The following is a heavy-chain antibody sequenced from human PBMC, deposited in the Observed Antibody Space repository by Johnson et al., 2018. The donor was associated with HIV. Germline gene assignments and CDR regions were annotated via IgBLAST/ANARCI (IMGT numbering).Heavy chain of an antibody. CDR2: IYTGGST. J-gene: IGHJ3*02. Sequence: VQLVESGGGLVRPGGSVRLSCAASEFTVRSNYMHWVRQAPGKGLEWVSVIYTGGSTYYADSVKGRFTISRDNAENSLYLQMNSLRAEDTAVYYCARANYYHNWGQGTMVTVSS. V-gene: IGHV3-66*01. CDR3: ARANYYHN. D-gene: IGHD3-10*01. CDR1: EFTVRSNY.